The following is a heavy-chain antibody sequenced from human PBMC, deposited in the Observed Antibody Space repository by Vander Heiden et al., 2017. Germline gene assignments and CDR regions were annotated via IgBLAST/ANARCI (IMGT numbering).Heavy chain of an antibody. J-gene: IGHJ2*01. CDR2: IYWNDLK. CDR1: GFSLMTSGVG. CDR3: AYHYWFFHV. V-gene: IGHV2-5*01. Sequence: QITLKESGPTLVKPTQTLTLTCTFPGFSLMTSGVGVGWLRQPPGKAPEWLALIYWNDLKRYSPSLNNRLFITMDTSKDQVVLTMTNMDPLDTATYYCAYHYWFFHVWGRGTLVTVSS.